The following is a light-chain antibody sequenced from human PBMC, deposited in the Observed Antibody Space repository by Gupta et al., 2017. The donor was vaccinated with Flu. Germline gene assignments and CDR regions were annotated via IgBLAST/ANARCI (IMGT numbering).Light chain of an antibody. V-gene: IGLV2-8*01. J-gene: IGLJ2*01. Sequence: QSVTTSCAGTSSDVGGYDYVSWFQQHPGKAPNLLIYEVNKRPSGVPDRFSASKSGNTASLTVSGLQTDDEADYYCSSFAVTSLVFGGGTKLTVL. CDR2: EVN. CDR3: SSFAVTSLV. CDR1: SSDVGGYDY.